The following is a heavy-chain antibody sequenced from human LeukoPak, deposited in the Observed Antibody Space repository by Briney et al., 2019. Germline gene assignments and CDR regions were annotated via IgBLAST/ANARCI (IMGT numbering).Heavy chain of an antibody. J-gene: IGHJ5*02. CDR3: AREDLYYYDSSRTSWALFDP. V-gene: IGHV4-30-4*07. CDR1: GGSISSGGYS. D-gene: IGHD3-22*01. CDR2: IYYSGST. Sequence: SETLSLTCAVSGGSISSGGYSWSWIRQPPGKGLEWIGYIYYSGSTYYNPSLKSRVTISVDTSKNQFSLKLSSVTAADTAVYYCAREDLYYYDSSRTSWALFDPWGQGTLVTVSS.